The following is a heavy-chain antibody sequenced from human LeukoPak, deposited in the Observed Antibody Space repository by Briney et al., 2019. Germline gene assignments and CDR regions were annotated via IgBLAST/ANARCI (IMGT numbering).Heavy chain of an antibody. V-gene: IGHV4-34*01. CDR2: INHSGST. J-gene: IGHJ6*03. CDR1: GGSFSGYY. Sequence: SETLSLTCAVYGGSFSGYYWSWIRQPPGKGLEWIGEINHSGSTNYNPSLKSRVTISVDTSKNQFSLKLSSVTAADTAVYYCARAAYPPVDYYYYYMDVWGKGTTVTVSS. CDR3: ARAAYPPVDYYYYYMDV.